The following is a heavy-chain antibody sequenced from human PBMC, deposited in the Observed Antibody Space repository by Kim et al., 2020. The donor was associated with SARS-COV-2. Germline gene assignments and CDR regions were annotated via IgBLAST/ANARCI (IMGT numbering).Heavy chain of an antibody. D-gene: IGHD4-17*01. CDR2: ISGSGGST. V-gene: IGHV3-23*01. J-gene: IGHJ2*01. CDR1: GFTFRSFA. CDR3: AKGTVTTGWYFDL. Sequence: GGSLRLSCAASGFTFRSFAMNWVRQAPGKGLQWVSFISGSGGSTYYADSVKGRFTISRDNSKNTLYLQMNSLRAEDTAVYYCAKGTVTTGWYFDLWGRGTLVTVSS.